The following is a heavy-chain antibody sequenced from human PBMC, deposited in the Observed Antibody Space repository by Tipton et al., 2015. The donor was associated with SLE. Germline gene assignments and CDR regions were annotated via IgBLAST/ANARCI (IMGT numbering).Heavy chain of an antibody. Sequence: GSLRLSCAASGFTVSSNYMSWVRQAPGKGLEWVSAISGSGGSTYYADSVKGRFTISRDNSKNTLYLQMNSLRAEDTAVYYCAKEIGMATINWFDPWGQGTLVTVSS. V-gene: IGHV3-23*01. CDR2: ISGSGGST. CDR1: GFTVSSNY. J-gene: IGHJ5*02. D-gene: IGHD5-24*01. CDR3: AKEIGMATINWFDP.